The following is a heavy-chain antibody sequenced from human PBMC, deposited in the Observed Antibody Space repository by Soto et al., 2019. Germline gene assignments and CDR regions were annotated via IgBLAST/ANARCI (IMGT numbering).Heavy chain of an antibody. Sequence: QVQLVESGGGVVQPGRSLRLSCAASGFIFRSYGMHWVRQAPGKGLEWVAVISSDGNNKYFADSVKGRFTISRDNFKNTVYWQMNSLSTDDTAVYYCAKGYIAAHGVLDGIYVWGQGTMVTVSS. V-gene: IGHV3-30*18. CDR2: ISSDGNNK. J-gene: IGHJ3*01. CDR3: AKGYIAAHGVLDGIYV. D-gene: IGHD6-13*01. CDR1: GFIFRSYG.